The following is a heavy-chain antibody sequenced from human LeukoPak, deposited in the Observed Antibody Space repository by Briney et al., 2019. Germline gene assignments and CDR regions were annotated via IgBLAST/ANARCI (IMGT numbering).Heavy chain of an antibody. CDR2: IYYSGST. V-gene: IGHV4-39*01. Sequence: SETLSLTCTVSGGSISSSSYYWGWIRQPPGKGLEWIGSIYYSGSTYYNPSLKSRVTISVDTSKNQFSLKLSSVTAADTAVYYCASRGALLRYLDWLLYSNWGQGTLVTVSS. J-gene: IGHJ4*02. CDR1: GGSISSSSYY. D-gene: IGHD3-9*01. CDR3: ASRGALLRYLDWLLYSN.